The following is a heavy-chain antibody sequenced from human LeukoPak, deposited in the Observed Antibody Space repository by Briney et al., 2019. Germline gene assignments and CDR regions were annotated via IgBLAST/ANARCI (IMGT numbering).Heavy chain of an antibody. Sequence: ASVKVSCKASGYTFTSYGISWVRQAPGQGLEWMGWISAYNGNTNYAQKLQGRVTMTTDTSTSTAYMELRSLRSDDTAAYYCAREVSGGSGSSSNYYYYYMDVWGKGTTVTVSS. CDR1: GYTFTSYG. V-gene: IGHV1-18*01. CDR2: ISAYNGNT. J-gene: IGHJ6*03. CDR3: AREVSGGSGSSSNYYYYYMDV. D-gene: IGHD3-10*01.